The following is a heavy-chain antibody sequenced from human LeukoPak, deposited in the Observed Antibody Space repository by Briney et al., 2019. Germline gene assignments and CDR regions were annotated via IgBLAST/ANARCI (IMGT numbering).Heavy chain of an antibody. D-gene: IGHD5-18*01. CDR3: ARPRNTAMVHFDY. Sequence: NPSETLSLTCTVSGGSISSSSYYWGWIRQPPGKGLEWIGSIYYSGSTYYNPSLKSRVTISVDTSKNQFSLKLSSVTAADTAVYYCARPRNTAMVHFDYWGQGTLVTVSS. V-gene: IGHV4-39*01. CDR1: GGSISSSSYY. CDR2: IYYSGST. J-gene: IGHJ4*02.